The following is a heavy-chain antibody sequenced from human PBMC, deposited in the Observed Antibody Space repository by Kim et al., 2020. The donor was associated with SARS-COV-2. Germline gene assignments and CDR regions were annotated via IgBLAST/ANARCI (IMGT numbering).Heavy chain of an antibody. CDR1: GYTFTGYY. CDR3: ARSAAAGTYYYYGMDV. Sequence: ASVKVSCKASGYTFTGYYMHWVRQAPGQGLEWMGWINPNSGGTNYAQKFQGWVTMTRDTSISTAYMELSRLRSDDTAVYYCARSAAAGTYYYYGMDVWGQGTTVTVSS. D-gene: IGHD6-13*01. J-gene: IGHJ6*02. V-gene: IGHV1-2*04. CDR2: INPNSGGT.